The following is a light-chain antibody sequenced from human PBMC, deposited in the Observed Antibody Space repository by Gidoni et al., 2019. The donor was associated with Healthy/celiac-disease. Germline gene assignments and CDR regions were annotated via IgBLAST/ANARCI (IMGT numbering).Light chain of an antibody. J-gene: IGLJ2*01. CDR1: SGHSSYI. CDR2: LEGSGSY. CDR3: ETWESNTRV. V-gene: IGLV4-60*02. Sequence: QPVLTQSSSASASLGSSVKLTCTLSSGHSSYIIACHQQQPGKAPRYWMNLEGSGSYNKGSGVPGRISGSSSGDDRYLTISNSQCEDEADYYCETWESNTRVFGGGTKLTVL.